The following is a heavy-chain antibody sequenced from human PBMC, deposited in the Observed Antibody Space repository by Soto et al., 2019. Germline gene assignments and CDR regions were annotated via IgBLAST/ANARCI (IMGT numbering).Heavy chain of an antibody. V-gene: IGHV1-3*01. D-gene: IGHD6-6*01. J-gene: IGHJ4*02. CDR3: ARGAARLFDY. CDR2: INAGNGNT. Sequence: ASVKVSCKGSGYTFTSYAMHWVRQAPGQRLEWMGWINAGNGNTKYSQNFQGRVTITRDTSASTAYMELSRLRSDDTAVYYCARGAARLFDYWGQGTLVTVSS. CDR1: GYTFTSYA.